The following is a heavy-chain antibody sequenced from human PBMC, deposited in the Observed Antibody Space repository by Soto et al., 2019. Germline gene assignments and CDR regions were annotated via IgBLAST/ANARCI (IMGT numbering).Heavy chain of an antibody. Sequence: SVKVPCNASGGTFSSYAISWVRQPRGQGLEGMGGLIPIFCTAYYAQKFQGRVTITAHESTSTAYIELSSLRSEDTAVYYCSRDPDSSGYYSSWFDPWGQGTLVTVSS. CDR3: SRDPDSSGYYSSWFDP. CDR1: GGTFSSYA. CDR2: LIPIFCTA. J-gene: IGHJ5*02. V-gene: IGHV1-69*13. D-gene: IGHD3-22*01.